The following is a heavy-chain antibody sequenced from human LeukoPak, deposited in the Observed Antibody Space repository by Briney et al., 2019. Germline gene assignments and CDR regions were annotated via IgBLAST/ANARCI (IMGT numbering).Heavy chain of an antibody. CDR3: ARGADEGATYYYYYGMDV. D-gene: IGHD1-26*01. CDR1: GGSISSYY. V-gene: IGHV4-59*01. J-gene: IGHJ6*02. CDR2: IYYSGST. Sequence: SETLSLTCTVSGGSISSYYWSWLRQPPGKGLEWIGYIYYSGSTNYNPSLKSRVTISVDTSKNQFSLKLSSVTAADTAVYYCARGADEGATYYYYYGMDVWGQGTTVTVSS.